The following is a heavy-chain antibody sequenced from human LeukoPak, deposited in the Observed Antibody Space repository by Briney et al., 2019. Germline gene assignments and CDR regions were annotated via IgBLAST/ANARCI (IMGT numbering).Heavy chain of an antibody. D-gene: IGHD6-6*01. J-gene: IGHJ4*02. CDR2: IYDSGRT. Sequence: SETLSLTCTVSGGSISSYYWSWIRRPPGKGLGWIGYIYDSGRTNYNPSLRSRVTISLDTLKNQFSLKLSSVTAADTAVYYCARSSIAAPPDYWGQGTLVTVSS. V-gene: IGHV4-59*01. CDR1: GGSISSYY. CDR3: ARSSIAAPPDY.